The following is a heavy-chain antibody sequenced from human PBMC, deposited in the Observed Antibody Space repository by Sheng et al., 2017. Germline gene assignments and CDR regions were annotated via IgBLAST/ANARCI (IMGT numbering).Heavy chain of an antibody. CDR1: GFSFSSYE. Sequence: EVKLVESGGSLVQPGGSLRLSCAASGFSFSSYEMNWVRQAPGKGLEWLSYISNRDNKTYYADSVKGRFTISRDNAKNTLFLQMNSLRAEDTAVYYCGRESSAWYIDYWGQGTQVTVSS. CDR2: ISNRDNKT. J-gene: IGHJ4*02. CDR3: GRESSAWYIDY. V-gene: IGHV3-48*03. D-gene: IGHD6-19*01.